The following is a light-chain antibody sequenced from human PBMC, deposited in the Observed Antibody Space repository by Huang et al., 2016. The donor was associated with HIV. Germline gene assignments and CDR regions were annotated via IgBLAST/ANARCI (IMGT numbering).Light chain of an antibody. J-gene: IGKJ2*01. Sequence: IVLTQSPATLSLSPGERATITCGASQSVRNNSLAWYQQKPGLAPRLLIYDAHVRATGIPDRFSGSGSGTDFTLTISRLEPEDFAMYYCQQYSTSSYTFGQGTKVDI. CDR1: QSVRNNS. V-gene: IGKV3D-20*01. CDR3: QQYSTSSYT. CDR2: DAH.